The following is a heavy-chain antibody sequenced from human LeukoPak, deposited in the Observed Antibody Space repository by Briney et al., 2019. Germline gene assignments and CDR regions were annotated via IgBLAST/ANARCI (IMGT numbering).Heavy chain of an antibody. CDR3: SIDYPYDSSGPMPFDI. V-gene: IGHV4-4*07. Sequence: SVTLTLTCTVSGGSMTSYYWSWIRQPAGKGLEWIGRIFSSGSTNYNPSLESRVTMSVDTSKSQFSLKLSSVTAADTAVYYCSIDYPYDSSGPMPFDIWGQGTMVTVSS. D-gene: IGHD3-22*01. J-gene: IGHJ3*02. CDR1: GGSMTSYY. CDR2: IFSSGST.